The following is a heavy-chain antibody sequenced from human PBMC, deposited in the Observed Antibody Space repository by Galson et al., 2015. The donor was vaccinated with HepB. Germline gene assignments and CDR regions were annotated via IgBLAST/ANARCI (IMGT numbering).Heavy chain of an antibody. J-gene: IGHJ4*02. Sequence: SLRLSCATYGFTFGDYAVRWFRQAPGKGLEWVGVIRSKAYGGTTEYAASLTGRFTISRDDSKSIAFLQMDSLQACISVLEDFWSGYVEYWGQGTMVTVSS. CDR2: IRSKAYGGTT. CDR1: GFTFGDYA. D-gene: IGHD3-3*01. CDR3: WSGYVEY. V-gene: IGHV3-49*03.